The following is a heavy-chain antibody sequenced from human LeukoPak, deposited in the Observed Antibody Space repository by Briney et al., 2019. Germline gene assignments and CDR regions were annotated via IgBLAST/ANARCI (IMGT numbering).Heavy chain of an antibody. J-gene: IGHJ3*02. CDR1: GWFFSGYF. CDR3: ARESQAVTI. Sequence: PSETLSLTCAVYGWFFSGYFWRWIRQPPAKGLEWIGEINHSGSNNYNPSLKSRVTISVDTSKNQFSLKLSSVTAADTAVYYCARESQAVTIWGQGTMVTVSS. CDR2: INHSGSN. V-gene: IGHV4-34*01. D-gene: IGHD4-17*01.